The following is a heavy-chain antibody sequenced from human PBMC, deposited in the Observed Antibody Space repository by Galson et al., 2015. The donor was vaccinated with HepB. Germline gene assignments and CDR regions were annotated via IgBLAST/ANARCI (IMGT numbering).Heavy chain of an antibody. J-gene: IGHJ6*03. Sequence: LSLTCAVNGGSFSGFFWAWIRQPPGEGLEWIGEINHSGITNYNPSLKSRVTISVDTSKNQFSLKLNSVTAADTAVYFCAGGDSGDSYYMDVWGKGTTVTVSS. CDR1: GGSFSGFF. D-gene: IGHD4-17*01. CDR2: INHSGIT. CDR3: AGGDSGDSYYMDV. V-gene: IGHV4-34*01.